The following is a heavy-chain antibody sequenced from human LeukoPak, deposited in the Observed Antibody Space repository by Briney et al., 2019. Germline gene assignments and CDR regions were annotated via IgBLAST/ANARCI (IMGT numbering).Heavy chain of an antibody. V-gene: IGHV4-34*01. Sequence: SETLSLTCAVYGGSFSGYYWIWIRQPPGKGLEWIGEINHSGSTNYNPSLKSRVTISVDTSKNQFSLKLSSVTAADTAVYYCARACYDSSGYHLDYWGQGTLVTVSS. CDR2: INHSGST. CDR3: ARACYDSSGYHLDY. CDR1: GGSFSGYY. J-gene: IGHJ4*02. D-gene: IGHD3-22*01.